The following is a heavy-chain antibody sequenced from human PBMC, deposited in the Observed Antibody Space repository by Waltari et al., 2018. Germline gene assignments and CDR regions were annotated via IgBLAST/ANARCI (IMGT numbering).Heavy chain of an antibody. CDR3: AKEYGIVGTYDY. J-gene: IGHJ4*02. V-gene: IGHV3-23*04. Sequence: EVQLVESGGGVVKPGGSLRLSCRGSGSSFHSSALDWVRQAPGEGLEWVSSIVGSGSQSNYGDSVKGRFVISRDNSKNMIYLQMSSLRPEDTAVYYCAKEYGIVGTYDYWGQGTLVTVSS. CDR1: GSSFHSSA. CDR2: IVGSGSQS. D-gene: IGHD1-1*01.